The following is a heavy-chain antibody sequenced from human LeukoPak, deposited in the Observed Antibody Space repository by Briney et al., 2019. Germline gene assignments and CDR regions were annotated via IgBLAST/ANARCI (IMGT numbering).Heavy chain of an antibody. CDR2: INHSGST. Sequence: SETLSLTCAVYGGSFSGYYWSWIRQPPGKGLEWIGEINHSGSTNYNPSLKSRVTISVDTSKNQFSLKLSSVTAADTAVYYCARDGIAVAGTRWYFDLWGRGTLVTVSS. D-gene: IGHD6-19*01. CDR1: GGSFSGYY. CDR3: ARDGIAVAGTRWYFDL. J-gene: IGHJ2*01. V-gene: IGHV4-34*01.